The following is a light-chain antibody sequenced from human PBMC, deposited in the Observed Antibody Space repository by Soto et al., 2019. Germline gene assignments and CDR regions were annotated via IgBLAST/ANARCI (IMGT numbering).Light chain of an antibody. CDR2: EDN. CDR3: GTFDGGRSAGPV. V-gene: IGLV1-51*02. Sequence: QSVLTQPPSVSAAPGQTVTVSCSGSSSNIGSNYVSWYQQLPGTAPKLLIYEDNKRPSGIPDRFSGSKSGTSAILGITGLQTGDEADYYCGTFDGGRSAGPVFGGGTKVTVL. CDR1: SSNIGSNY. J-gene: IGLJ2*01.